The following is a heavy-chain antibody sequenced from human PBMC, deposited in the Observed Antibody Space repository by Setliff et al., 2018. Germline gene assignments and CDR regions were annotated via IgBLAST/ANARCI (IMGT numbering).Heavy chain of an antibody. CDR3: ARDPNYYDSSGQLLGDAFDI. J-gene: IGHJ3*02. V-gene: IGHV4-59*01. Sequence: PSETLSLTCTVSGDSISDASIMAWIRQPPGKGLEFIGYVFYNGAAKYDPSLKSRVTMSVDTSKTQFSLKLNSMTTADTAVYYCARDPNYYDSSGQLLGDAFDIWGQGTMVTVSS. CDR1: GDSISDAS. CDR2: VFYNGAA. D-gene: IGHD3-22*01.